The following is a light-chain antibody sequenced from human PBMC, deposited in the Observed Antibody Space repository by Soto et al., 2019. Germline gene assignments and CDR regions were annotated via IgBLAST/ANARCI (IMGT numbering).Light chain of an antibody. J-gene: IGKJ4*01. V-gene: IGKV3-20*01. CDR3: QHYDKSPLT. CDR2: DVS. CDR1: QSVSNSH. Sequence: EIVLTQSPGTLSLSPGETATLSCRASQSVSNSHLAWHQQKPGQAPRLLIFDVSSRAAGVPDRFSGSGSGAYFTITITRLEPEDYVVSYCQHYDKSPLTFGGGTKVEIK.